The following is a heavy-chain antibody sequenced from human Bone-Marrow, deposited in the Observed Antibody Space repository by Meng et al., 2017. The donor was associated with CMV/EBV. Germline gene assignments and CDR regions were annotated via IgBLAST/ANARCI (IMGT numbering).Heavy chain of an antibody. Sequence: QITLKESGPTLVKPTQTLPLPCAFSGFSLSSRGMGVGWIRQPPGKALEWLALMYSNDDKQYSPSLRSRLTITEDTSKNQVVLTMTNMDPKDTATYYCAHRRNLATAAPGNYFSPWGQGILVTVSS. CDR1: GFSLSSRGMG. CDR2: MYSNDDK. CDR3: AHRRNLATAAPGNYFSP. D-gene: IGHD6-13*01. J-gene: IGHJ5*02. V-gene: IGHV2-5*01.